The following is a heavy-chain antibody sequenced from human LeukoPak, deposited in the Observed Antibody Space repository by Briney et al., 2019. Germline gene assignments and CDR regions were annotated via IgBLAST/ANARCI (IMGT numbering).Heavy chain of an antibody. J-gene: IGHJ6*03. D-gene: IGHD3-9*01. V-gene: IGHV1-2*02. CDR1: GYTFTGYY. CDR2: INPNSGGT. CDR3: ARTGYFDWLLSGYYYMDV. Sequence: ASVKVSCKASGYTFTGYYMHWVRQAPGQGLEWMGWINPNSGGTNYAQKFQDRVTMTRDTSISTAYMELSRLTSDDTAVYYCARTGYFDWLLSGYYYMDVWGKGTTVTISS.